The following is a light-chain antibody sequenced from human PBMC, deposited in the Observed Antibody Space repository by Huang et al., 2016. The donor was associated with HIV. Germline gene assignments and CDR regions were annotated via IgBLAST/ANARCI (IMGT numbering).Light chain of an antibody. CDR1: QSLVSSDGNTY. Sequence: DVVMTQLPLSLPIALGQPASIFCKSSQSLVSSDGNTYLNWFQQRPGQPPRRPIDQGSKRDNGVTVEFSGSGAGTHVARRINRVEAEEVAIYYCMQGTQWPGTFGQGTKMEI. CDR2: QGS. V-gene: IGKV2-30*01. J-gene: IGKJ1*01. CDR3: MQGTQWPGT.